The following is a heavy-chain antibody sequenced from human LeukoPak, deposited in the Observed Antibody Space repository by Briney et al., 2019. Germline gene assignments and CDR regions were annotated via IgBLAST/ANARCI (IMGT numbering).Heavy chain of an antibody. CDR3: AKSRYYDSSGYYLDAFDI. D-gene: IGHD3-22*01. CDR1: GFTFSTFA. Sequence: PGGSLRLSCEASGFTFSTFAMHWARQAPGKGLEWVAFIRYDGSNKYYADSVKGRFTISRDNSKNTLYLQMNSLRAEDTAVYYCAKSRYYDSSGYYLDAFDIWGQGTMVTVSS. CDR2: IRYDGSNK. J-gene: IGHJ3*02. V-gene: IGHV3-30*02.